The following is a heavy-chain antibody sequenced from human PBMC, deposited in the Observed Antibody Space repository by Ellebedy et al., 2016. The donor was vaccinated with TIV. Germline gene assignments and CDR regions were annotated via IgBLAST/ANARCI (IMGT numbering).Heavy chain of an antibody. CDR2: IKQDGSER. CDR1: GLTFSNYW. CDR3: AKYYYDTSDPFDI. Sequence: GESLKISCTASGLTFSNYWMSWVRQAPGKGLEWVANIKQDGSERFYVDSVKGRFTISRDNAKNSLYLQMNSLRAEDTAVYYCAKYYYDTSDPFDIWGQGTMVTVSS. J-gene: IGHJ3*02. V-gene: IGHV3-7*01. D-gene: IGHD3-22*01.